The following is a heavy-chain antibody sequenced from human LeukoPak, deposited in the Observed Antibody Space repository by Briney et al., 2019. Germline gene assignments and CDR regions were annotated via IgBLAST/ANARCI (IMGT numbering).Heavy chain of an antibody. CDR3: ARDEWFGELMNYYYYGMDV. D-gene: IGHD3-10*01. CDR2: ISYDGSNK. Sequence: SGGSLRLSCAASGFTFSSYAMHWVRQAPGKGLEWAAVISYDGSNKYYADSVKGRFTISRDNSKNTLYLQMNSLRAEDTAVYYCARDEWFGELMNYYYYGMDVWGKGTTVTVSS. J-gene: IGHJ6*04. CDR1: GFTFSSYA. V-gene: IGHV3-30*04.